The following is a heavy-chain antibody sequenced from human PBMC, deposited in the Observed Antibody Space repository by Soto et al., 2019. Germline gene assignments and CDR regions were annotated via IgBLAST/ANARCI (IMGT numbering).Heavy chain of an antibody. D-gene: IGHD4-17*01. CDR3: ARSLSMRSMTTVLEYYQH. V-gene: IGHV4-30-4*01. J-gene: IGHJ1*01. CDR2: IYYSGST. Sequence: SETLSLTCTVSGGSISSGDYYWSWIRQPPGKGLEWIGYIYYSGSTYYNPSLKSRVTISVDTSKNQFSLKLSSVTAADTAVYYCARSLSMRSMTTVLEYYQHWGQGTLVTVSS. CDR1: GGSISSGDYY.